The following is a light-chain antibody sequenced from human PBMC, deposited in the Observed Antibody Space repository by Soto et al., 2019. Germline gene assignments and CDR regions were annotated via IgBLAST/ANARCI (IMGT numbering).Light chain of an antibody. J-gene: IGKJ1*01. CDR2: KAS. CDR3: QQYNTYSRT. V-gene: IGKV1-5*03. CDR1: QNIGYW. Sequence: DIQMTQSPSTLSASVGDRVTITCRASQNIGYWLAWYQQKPGKAPNLLIYKASNLESGVPSRFSGSGSGTEFTLTISSLQPHDFATYYCQQYNTYSRTFGRGTKVEI.